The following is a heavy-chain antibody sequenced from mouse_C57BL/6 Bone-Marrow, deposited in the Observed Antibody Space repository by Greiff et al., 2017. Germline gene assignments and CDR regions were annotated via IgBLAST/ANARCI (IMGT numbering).Heavy chain of an antibody. Sequence: QVQLKESGAELVKPGASVKLSCKASGYIFTDYTIHWVKQRSGQGLEWIGWFYPGSGSIKYTERFKDKSTLTADKSSNTVYMELSRLTSEDSAVYFCSRHERYYDYEGYFDYWGRGNTLAVSA. D-gene: IGHD2-4*01. J-gene: IGHJ2*01. CDR3: SRHERYYDYEGYFDY. CDR1: GYIFTDYT. CDR2: FYPGSGSI. V-gene: IGHV1-62-2*01.